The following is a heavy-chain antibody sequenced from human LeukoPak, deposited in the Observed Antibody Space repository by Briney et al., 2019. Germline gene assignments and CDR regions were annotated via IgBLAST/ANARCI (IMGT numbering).Heavy chain of an antibody. V-gene: IGHV3-23*01. CDR2: ISGSGGST. CDR3: ARVPGDLSYFDY. Sequence: PGGSLRLSCAASGFTFNNYAMSWVRQAPGKGLEWVSTISGSGGSTYYADSVKGRFTISRDNSKNTLYLQMNSLRAEDTAVYYCARVPGDLSYFDYWGQGTLVTVSS. D-gene: IGHD7-27*01. CDR1: GFTFNNYA. J-gene: IGHJ4*02.